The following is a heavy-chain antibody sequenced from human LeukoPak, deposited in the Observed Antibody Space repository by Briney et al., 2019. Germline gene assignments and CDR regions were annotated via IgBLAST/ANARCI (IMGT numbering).Heavy chain of an antibody. CDR3: ARGGNWGGAFDI. D-gene: IGHD7-27*01. V-gene: IGHV4-34*01. Sequence: SETLSLTCAVYGGSFSGYYWSWIRQPPGKGLEWIGEINHSGSTNYNPSLKSRVTISVDTSKNQFSLKLSSVTAADTAVYYCARGGNWGGAFDIWGQGTMVTVSS. CDR2: INHSGST. CDR1: GGSFSGYY. J-gene: IGHJ3*02.